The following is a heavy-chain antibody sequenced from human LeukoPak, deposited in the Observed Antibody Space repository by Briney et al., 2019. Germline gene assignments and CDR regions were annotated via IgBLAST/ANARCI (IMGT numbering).Heavy chain of an antibody. CDR2: VDPEDGET. V-gene: IGHV1-69-2*01. CDR1: GYTFTDYY. D-gene: IGHD3-22*01. J-gene: IGHJ6*02. Sequence: GATVKISCKVSGYTFTDYYMHWVQQAPGKGLEWMGLVDPEDGETIYAEKFQGRVTITADTSTDTAYMELSSLRSEDTAVYYCATDLSSGPTVNYGMDVLGQGTTVTVSS. CDR3: ATDLSSGPTVNYGMDV.